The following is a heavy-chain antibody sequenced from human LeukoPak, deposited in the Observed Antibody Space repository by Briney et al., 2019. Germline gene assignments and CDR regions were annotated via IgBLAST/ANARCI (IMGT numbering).Heavy chain of an antibody. CDR2: ISYDGTIR. CDR1: GFTFSSYS. J-gene: IGHJ5*02. Sequence: PGGSLRLSCAASGFTFSSYSMNWVRQAPGKGPEWVAVISYDGTIRNYADSVKGRFTISRDNSKNTLCLQMNSLTAEDTALYYCAKGGCSSTTCYLANPWGQGTLVTVSS. V-gene: IGHV3-30*18. D-gene: IGHD2-2*01. CDR3: AKGGCSSTTCYLANP.